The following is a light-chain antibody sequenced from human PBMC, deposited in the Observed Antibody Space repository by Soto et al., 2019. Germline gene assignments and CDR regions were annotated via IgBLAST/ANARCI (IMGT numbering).Light chain of an antibody. CDR2: RAS. J-gene: IGKJ4*01. V-gene: IGKV4-1*01. Sequence: DIVLTQSPDSLAVSVGERATTSAKSSRRVFKSPIKRNHLAWNQRKPGRPPRLPIYRASTRGSGVPDRFSGGGSGTEFTLTISSLQAEDVAVYYCQQYVSSPLTFGGGTKLEIK. CDR1: RRVFKSPIKRNH. CDR3: QQYVSSPLT.